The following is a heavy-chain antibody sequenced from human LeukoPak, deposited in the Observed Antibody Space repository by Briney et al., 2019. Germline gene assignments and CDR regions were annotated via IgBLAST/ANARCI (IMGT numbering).Heavy chain of an antibody. Sequence: PGGSLRLSCAASGFTFSNYDMNWVRQSPERGLEWISYISRGSVTIYYADSVRGRFTISRDNANNSLYLQMTNLRVEDTAIYYCARRKTDYGDFDFRGQGTPVTVSS. D-gene: IGHD4-17*01. J-gene: IGHJ4*02. CDR3: ARRKTDYGDFDF. V-gene: IGHV3-48*01. CDR1: GFTFSNYD. CDR2: ISRGSVTI.